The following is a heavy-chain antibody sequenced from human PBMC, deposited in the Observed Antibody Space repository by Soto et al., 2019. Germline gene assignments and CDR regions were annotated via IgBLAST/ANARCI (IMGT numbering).Heavy chain of an antibody. CDR1: GGSISNGDYY. CDR3: ARVFRGVTRQFDY. D-gene: IGHD3-10*01. Sequence: SEPLSLTCTFSGGSISNGDYYWSWIRQPPGKGLERIGYIYYSGSTYYNPSLKSRVTISVDTSKNQYSLKLSSVTAADTAVYYCARVFRGVTRQFDYWGQGTLVTVP. V-gene: IGHV4-30-4*01. J-gene: IGHJ4*02. CDR2: IYYSGST.